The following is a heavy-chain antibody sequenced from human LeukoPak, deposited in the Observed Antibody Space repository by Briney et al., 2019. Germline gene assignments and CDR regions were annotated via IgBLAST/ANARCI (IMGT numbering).Heavy chain of an antibody. CDR3: ASRHCSGENCYAGPLDF. D-gene: IGHD2-8*02. CDR2: IGTSTSRI. Sequence: PGGSLRLSCAASGFTFTRYSMNWVRQAPGKGLEWVSYIGTSTSRIYYADSVKGRFTMSRDNAKNSLYLQMNNLRGEDTAVYYCASRHCSGENCYAGPLDFWGQGIQVTVSS. V-gene: IGHV3-48*04. J-gene: IGHJ4*02. CDR1: GFTFTRYS.